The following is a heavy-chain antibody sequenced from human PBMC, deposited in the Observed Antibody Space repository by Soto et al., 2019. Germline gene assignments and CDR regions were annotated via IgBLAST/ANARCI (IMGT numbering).Heavy chain of an antibody. D-gene: IGHD3-16*01. Sequence: PGESLKISCEASGYNFNTYWIAWVRQMPGKGLEWMGMIYPGDSETKYSESFQGQVTMSVDNSLSIAYLQWRSLKASDTATYFCASGSWGSKGFFDHWGQGTLVTVSS. J-gene: IGHJ4*02. CDR2: IYPGDSET. V-gene: IGHV5-51*01. CDR3: ASGSWGSKGFFDH. CDR1: GYNFNTYW.